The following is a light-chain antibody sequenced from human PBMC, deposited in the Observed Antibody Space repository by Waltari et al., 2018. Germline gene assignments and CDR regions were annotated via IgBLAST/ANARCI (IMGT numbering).Light chain of an antibody. CDR2: WAS. J-gene: IGKJ5*01. CDR1: QSVLYHSNNKNY. CDR3: QQYYSTIT. Sequence: DIVMTQSPDSLAVSLGERATINCKSSQSVLYHSNNKNYLVWYQQKPGQPPQLLIYWASTRESGVPDRFSGSGSGTDFTLTISSLQAEDVAVYYCQQYYSTITFGQGTRLEIK. V-gene: IGKV4-1*01.